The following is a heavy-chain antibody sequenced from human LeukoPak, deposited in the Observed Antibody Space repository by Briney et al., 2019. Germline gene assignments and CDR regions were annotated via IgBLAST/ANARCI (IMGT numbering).Heavy chain of an antibody. D-gene: IGHD1-7*01. V-gene: IGHV4-38-2*02. Sequence: SETLSLTCTISDYSISSGYYWGWIRQPPGTGLEWIGSIYHSGSTYYNPPLKSRVTISVDTSKNQFSLKLTSVTAADTAVYYCARSLSTTGTKYWGQGTLVTVSS. CDR2: IYHSGST. CDR1: DYSISSGYY. CDR3: ARSLSTTGTKY. J-gene: IGHJ4*02.